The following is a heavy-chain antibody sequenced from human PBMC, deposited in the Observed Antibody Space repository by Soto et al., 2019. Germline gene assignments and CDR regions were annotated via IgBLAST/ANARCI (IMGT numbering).Heavy chain of an antibody. V-gene: IGHV4-39*01. Sequence: QLQLQESGPGLVKPSETLSLTCTVSGGSISSSSYYWGWIRQPPGKGLEWIGSIYYSGSTYYNPSHNTRLPMSVDTSTAQLSLKRSSVTAADTAVYYCARHRITMVRGVLYYFDYWGQGTLVTVSS. CDR3: ARHRITMVRGVLYYFDY. D-gene: IGHD3-10*01. J-gene: IGHJ4*02. CDR1: GGSISSSSYY. CDR2: IYYSGST.